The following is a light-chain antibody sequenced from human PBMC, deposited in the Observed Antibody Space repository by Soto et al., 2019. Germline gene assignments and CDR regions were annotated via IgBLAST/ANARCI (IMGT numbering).Light chain of an antibody. CDR1: QSVSSN. CDR3: QQYNDWPRT. CDR2: GAS. J-gene: IGKJ1*01. Sequence: EIVMTQSPATLSVSPGERATLSCRASQSVSSNLAWYQQKPGQAPRLLIYGASTRATGIPARFSGSGSWTEFTLTSSSLPSGDFAVYYCQQYNDWPRTFGLGTTVDFK. V-gene: IGKV3-15*01.